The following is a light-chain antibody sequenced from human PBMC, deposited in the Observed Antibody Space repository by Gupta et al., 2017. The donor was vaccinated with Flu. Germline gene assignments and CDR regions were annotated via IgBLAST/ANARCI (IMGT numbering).Light chain of an antibody. Sequence: EIVMTQSPATLSVSPGDRVALSCRASQSVKTNLAWYQQRPGQSPRLLIYGASTRATGVPVRFSASGSATEFTLTISSLQSEDFAVYYCQQYDNWPPWTFGQGTKVEVK. J-gene: IGKJ1*01. V-gene: IGKV3-15*01. CDR1: QSVKTN. CDR2: GAS. CDR3: QQYDNWPPWT.